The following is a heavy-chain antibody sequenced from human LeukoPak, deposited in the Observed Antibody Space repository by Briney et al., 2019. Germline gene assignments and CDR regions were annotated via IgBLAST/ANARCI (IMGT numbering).Heavy chain of an antibody. V-gene: IGHV4-4*07. D-gene: IGHD6-19*01. CDR1: GGSISSYY. CDR2: IHTSGST. J-gene: IGHJ4*02. CDR3: ARAPEFSSGWLLDC. Sequence: SETLSLTCSVSGGSISSYYGSWIRQSAGKGLEWIGRIHTSGSTNYNPSLKSRVTMSVDTSKNQFSLKVSFVSAADTGVCYCARAPEFSSGWLLDCWGQGSLVTVSS.